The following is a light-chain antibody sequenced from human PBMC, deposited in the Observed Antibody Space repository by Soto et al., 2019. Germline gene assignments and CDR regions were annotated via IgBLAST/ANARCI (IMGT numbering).Light chain of an antibody. V-gene: IGKV3-20*01. CDR3: QQYGDSPRT. CDR1: QTVSSNY. CDR2: AAS. Sequence: EVVLTQSPGTLSFSPGERATLSCRASQTVSSNYLAWYQQKPGQSPNLLIYAASTRATGIPDRFSASGSGTDFTLTISRLEPEDFGVYYCQQYGDSPRTFGQGTKVDIK. J-gene: IGKJ1*01.